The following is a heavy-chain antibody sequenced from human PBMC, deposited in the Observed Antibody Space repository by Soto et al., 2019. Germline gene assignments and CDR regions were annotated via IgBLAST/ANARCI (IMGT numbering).Heavy chain of an antibody. CDR3: ATDLPHYYDSSGYYCCFDY. CDR1: GYTLTELS. D-gene: IGHD3-22*01. J-gene: IGHJ4*01. CDR2: FDPEDGET. Sequence: ASVKVSCKVSGYTLTELSMHWVRQAPGKGLEWMGGFDPEDGETIYAQKFQGRVTMTEDTSTDTAYMELSSLRSEDTAVYYCATDLPHYYDSSGYYCCFDYCRDRPPVTI. V-gene: IGHV1-24*01.